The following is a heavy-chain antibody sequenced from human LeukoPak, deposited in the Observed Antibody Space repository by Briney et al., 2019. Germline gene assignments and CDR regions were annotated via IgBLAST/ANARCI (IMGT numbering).Heavy chain of an antibody. CDR3: AKGPKKQMVGSRGYYFDY. D-gene: IGHD6-13*01. V-gene: IGHV3-23*01. J-gene: IGHJ4*02. CDR1: GFTFSSYA. CDR2: IRSSGDSR. Sequence: GGSLRLSCAASGFTFSSYAMSWVRQAPGKGLEWVSGIRSSGDSRHYADSVKGRFTISRDNSKNTLYLQMNSLRAEDTAVYFCAKGPKKQMVGSRGYYFDYWGQGTLVTVSS.